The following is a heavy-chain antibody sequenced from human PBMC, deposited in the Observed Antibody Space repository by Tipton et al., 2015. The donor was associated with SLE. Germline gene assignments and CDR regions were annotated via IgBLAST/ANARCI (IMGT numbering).Heavy chain of an antibody. CDR1: GFSFSGYA. D-gene: IGHD3-10*01. J-gene: IGHJ4*02. CDR3: ARVNNFYGSGSFDY. Sequence: RSLRLSCAASGFSFSGYAMHWVRQAPGKGLEWVAVISLDGSNKYYADSVKGRFTISKDNSRNTLYLQVNSLRPEDTAVYYCARVNNFYGSGSFDYWGQGTLVTVSS. V-gene: IGHV3-30*04. CDR2: ISLDGSNK.